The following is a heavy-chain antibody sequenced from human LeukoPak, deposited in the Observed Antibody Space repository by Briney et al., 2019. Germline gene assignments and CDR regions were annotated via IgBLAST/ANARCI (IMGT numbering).Heavy chain of an antibody. D-gene: IGHD2-2*01. Sequence: GGSLRLSCATSGFTFSNNAMSWVRQAPGKGLEWVSAINGGGDATEYADSVKGRFTISRDNSKNTLYLQMNSLRPDDTAVYYCARCTASCYANAFDVWGQGTLLTVSS. CDR1: GFTFSNNA. CDR3: ARCTASCYANAFDV. CDR2: INGGGDAT. V-gene: IGHV3-23*01. J-gene: IGHJ3*01.